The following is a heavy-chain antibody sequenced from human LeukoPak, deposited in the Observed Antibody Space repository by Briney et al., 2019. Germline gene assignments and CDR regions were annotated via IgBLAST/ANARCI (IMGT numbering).Heavy chain of an antibody. CDR2: ISYDGSNK. V-gene: IGHV3-30*18. CDR3: AKDRSGWHQFDY. CDR1: GFTFSSYG. D-gene: IGHD6-19*01. J-gene: IGHJ4*02. Sequence: PGGSLRLSCAASGFTFSSYGMHWVRQAPGKGLEWVAVISYDGSNKYYADSVKGRFTISRDNSKNTLYLQMNSLRAEDTAVYYCAKDRSGWHQFDYWGQGTLVTVSS.